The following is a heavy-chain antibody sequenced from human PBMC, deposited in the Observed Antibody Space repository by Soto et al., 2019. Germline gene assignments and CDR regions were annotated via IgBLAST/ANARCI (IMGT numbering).Heavy chain of an antibody. J-gene: IGHJ3*02. D-gene: IGHD6-13*01. CDR3: ARLAAADAFDI. V-gene: IGHV4-39*01. CDR1: GGSISSSSYY. CDR2: IYYSGST. Sequence: SETLSLTCTVSGGSISSSSYYWGWIRQPPGKGLEWIGSIYYSGSTYYNPSLKSRVTISVDTSKNQFSLKLSSVTAADTAVYYCARLAAADAFDIWGQGTMVTVSS.